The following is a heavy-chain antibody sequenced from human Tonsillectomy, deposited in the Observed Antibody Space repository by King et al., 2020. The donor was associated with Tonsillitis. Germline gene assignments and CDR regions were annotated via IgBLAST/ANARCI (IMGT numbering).Heavy chain of an antibody. CDR2: IHNNGST. CDR3: ARGGGGIAAYY. CDR1: GGSISSRY. J-gene: IGHJ4*02. V-gene: IGHV4-59*11. Sequence: VQLQESGPGLVKPSETLSLTCTVSGGSISSRYWSWIRQPPGGGLEWIGYIHNNGSTNYSPSLNSRVTMSVDTSKNQFSLNLSAVTAADTAVYFCARGGGGIAAYYWGQGTLVTVSS. D-gene: IGHD6-13*01.